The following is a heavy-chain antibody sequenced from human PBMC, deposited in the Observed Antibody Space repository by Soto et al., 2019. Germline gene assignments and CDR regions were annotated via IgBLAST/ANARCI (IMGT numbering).Heavy chain of an antibody. Sequence: GASVKVSCKASGYTFTGYYMHWVRQAPGQGLEWMGWINPNSGGTNYAQKFQGWVTMTRDTSISTAYMELSRLRSGDTAVYYCARAGGADDFWSGYSYSGNYYYGMDVWGQGTTVTVSS. CDR1: GYTFTGYY. CDR2: INPNSGGT. J-gene: IGHJ6*02. V-gene: IGHV1-2*04. CDR3: ARAGGADDFWSGYSYSGNYYYGMDV. D-gene: IGHD3-3*01.